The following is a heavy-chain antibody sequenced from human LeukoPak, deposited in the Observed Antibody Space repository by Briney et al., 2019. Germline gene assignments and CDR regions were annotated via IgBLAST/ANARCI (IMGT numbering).Heavy chain of an antibody. Sequence: AVQVSCKASGYTFTGSYMYWLRQAPAQGREWMGWINSNSGGTNYAQKFQGRVTMTRDTSISTAYMELSRLRPDDTAVHYCARDRWGGAPGVWFDPWGQGTLVTVSS. CDR3: ARDRWGGAPGVWFDP. CDR2: INSNSGGT. V-gene: IGHV1-2*02. J-gene: IGHJ5*02. D-gene: IGHD3-16*01. CDR1: GYTFTGSY.